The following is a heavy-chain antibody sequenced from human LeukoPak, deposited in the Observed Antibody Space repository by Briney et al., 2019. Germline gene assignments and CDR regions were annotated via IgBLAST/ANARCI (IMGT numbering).Heavy chain of an antibody. CDR2: FDPEDGET. D-gene: IGHD6-6*01. J-gene: IGHJ5*02. V-gene: IGHV1-24*01. CDR3: ATANIYSSSSYWFDP. CDR1: GYTLTELS. Sequence: ASVKVSCKVSGYTLTELSMHWVRQAPGKGLEWMGGFDPEDGETIYAQKFQGRVTMTEDTSTDTAYMELSSLRSEDTAVYYCATANIYSSSSYWFDPWGQGTLVTVSS.